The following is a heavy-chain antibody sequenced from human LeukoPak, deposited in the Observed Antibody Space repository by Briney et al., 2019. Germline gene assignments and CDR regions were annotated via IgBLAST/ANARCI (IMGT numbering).Heavy chain of an antibody. CDR2: IWFDGSNK. D-gene: IGHD6-19*01. CDR3: ARQYSSVWYFDH. V-gene: IGHV3-33*01. CDR1: GFTFSTYA. Sequence: PGGSLRLSCAASGFTFSTYAMHWVRQAPGKGLQWVGVIWFDGSNKYSADSVKGRFTISRGNSKNTLYLQMNNLRAEDTAVYYCARQYSSVWYFDHWGQGTLVTVSS. J-gene: IGHJ4*02.